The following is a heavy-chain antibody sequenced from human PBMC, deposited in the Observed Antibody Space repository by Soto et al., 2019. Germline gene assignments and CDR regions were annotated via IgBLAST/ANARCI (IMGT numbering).Heavy chain of an antibody. CDR1: GYTFSSYV. CDR2: INTGNGNT. V-gene: IGHV1-3*04. CDR3: ARDHYYGSGTYNYFDY. J-gene: IGHJ4*01. Sequence: GASVKVSCKASGYTFSSYVMHWVRQAPGQRLEWLGGINTGNGNTKYSQNFQGRVTIARDTSASTAYMELSSLRSEDTAVYYCARDHYYGSGTYNYFDYWGHGTLVTVSS. D-gene: IGHD3-10*01.